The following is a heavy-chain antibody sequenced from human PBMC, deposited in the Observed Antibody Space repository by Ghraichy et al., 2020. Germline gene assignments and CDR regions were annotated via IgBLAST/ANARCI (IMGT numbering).Heavy chain of an antibody. CDR3: ASLRWALRGIAANLEDY. V-gene: IGHV1-2*06. CDR1: GYTFTGYY. J-gene: IGHJ4*02. CDR2: ISPNNGGT. Sequence: ASVKVSCKASGYTFTGYYMHWVRQAPGQGLEWMGRISPNNGGTNYAQKFQGRVTMTRDTSISTAYMELSRLRSDDTAVYFCASLRWALRGIAANLEDYWGQGTLVTVSS. D-gene: IGHD6-13*01.